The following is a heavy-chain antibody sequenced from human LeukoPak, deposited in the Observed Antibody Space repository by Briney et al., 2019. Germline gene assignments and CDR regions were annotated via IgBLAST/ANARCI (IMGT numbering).Heavy chain of an antibody. D-gene: IGHD3-10*01. V-gene: IGHV3-53*01. CDR3: ARTGLGYYYYYMDV. CDR2: IYSGGST. J-gene: IGHJ6*03. CDR1: GFTVSSNY. Sequence: GGSLRLSCAASGFTVSSNYMSWVRQAPGKGLEWVSVIYSGGSTYYADSVKGRFTISRDNSKNTLYLQMNSLRAEDTAVYYCARTGLGYYYYYMDVWGKGTTVTISS.